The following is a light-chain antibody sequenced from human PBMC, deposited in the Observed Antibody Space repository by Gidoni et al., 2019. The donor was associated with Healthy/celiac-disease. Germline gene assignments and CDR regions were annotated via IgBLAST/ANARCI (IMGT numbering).Light chain of an antibody. Sequence: IVLTQSPGTLSLSPGERAHLSCRASQSVSSSYLAWYQQKPGQAPRLLIYGASSRATGIPDRFSGSGSGTDFTLTISRLEPEDFAVYYCQQYGSPWTFGQGTKVEIK. CDR1: QSVSSSY. CDR2: GAS. J-gene: IGKJ1*01. V-gene: IGKV3-20*01. CDR3: QQYGSPWT.